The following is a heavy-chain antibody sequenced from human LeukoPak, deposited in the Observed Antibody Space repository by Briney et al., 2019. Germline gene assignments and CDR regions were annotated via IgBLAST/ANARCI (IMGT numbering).Heavy chain of an antibody. J-gene: IGHJ3*02. V-gene: IGHV3-74*01. Sequence: QPGGSLRLSCATSGFTFRSYWMHWVRHALGKGLVWVSRINSDGSSTIYADFVKGRFTISRDNAKNTLYLKMNSLRAEDTAVYYCARECGGDCWDAFDIWGQGTMVTVSS. CDR1: GFTFRSYW. CDR3: ARECGGDCWDAFDI. CDR2: INSDGSST. D-gene: IGHD2-21*02.